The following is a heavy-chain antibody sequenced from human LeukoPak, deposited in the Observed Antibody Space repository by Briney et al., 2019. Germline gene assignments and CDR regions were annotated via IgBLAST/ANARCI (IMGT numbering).Heavy chain of an antibody. J-gene: IGHJ3*02. Sequence: PGGSLRLSCVASGFAFSDYGMHWVRQAPGKGLEWVAFIRFDGSEKYYADSVKGRFTISRDDSKNTLYLQMNSLRAEDTAVYYCAKDKGYSYGINAFDIWGQGTMVTVSS. CDR2: IRFDGSEK. D-gene: IGHD5-18*01. V-gene: IGHV3-30*02. CDR1: GFAFSDYG. CDR3: AKDKGYSYGINAFDI.